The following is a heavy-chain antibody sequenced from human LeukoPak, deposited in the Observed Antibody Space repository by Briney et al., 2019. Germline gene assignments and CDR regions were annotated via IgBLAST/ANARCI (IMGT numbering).Heavy chain of an antibody. CDR2: ISYDGSNK. D-gene: IGHD1-26*01. V-gene: IGHV3-30*04. Sequence: PGRSLRLSCAASGFTFSSYAMHWVRQAPGKGLEWVAVISYDGSNKYYAASVKGRFTISRDNSKNTLYLQMNSLRAEDTAVYYCARDGSGSYVDYWGQGTLVTVSS. J-gene: IGHJ4*02. CDR1: GFTFSSYA. CDR3: ARDGSGSYVDY.